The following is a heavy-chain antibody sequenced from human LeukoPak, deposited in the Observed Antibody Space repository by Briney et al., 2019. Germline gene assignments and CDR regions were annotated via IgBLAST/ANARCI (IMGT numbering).Heavy chain of an antibody. CDR3: ARLTFTTRPVDV. D-gene: IGHD6-6*01. CDR1: GGSISRHS. Sequence: SETLSLTCTVSGGSISRHSWSWIRQPPGKGLEWIGYIYTSGNTNYNPSLTSRVTISVDTSNNQFSLKLSSVTAADTAVYYCARLTFTTRPVDVWGKGTTVTVSS. J-gene: IGHJ6*04. CDR2: IYTSGNT. V-gene: IGHV4-4*09.